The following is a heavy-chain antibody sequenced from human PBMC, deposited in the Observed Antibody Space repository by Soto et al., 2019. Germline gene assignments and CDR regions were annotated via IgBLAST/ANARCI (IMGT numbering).Heavy chain of an antibody. CDR1: QSAEATVRRDW. CDR2: INQDGSEK. CDR3: SGGVGDAF. D-gene: IGHD1-26*01. V-gene: IGHV3-7*04. Sequence: EMYLVESGGGLVQTGGSLRLSCEISQSAEATVRRDWMNWVRQAPGKGLEWVAHINQDGSEKYYLDSVKGRFTITRDNANNSLYLQMNSLGAGDTAMYYCSGGVGDAFWGQGTLVTVSS. J-gene: IGHJ4*02.